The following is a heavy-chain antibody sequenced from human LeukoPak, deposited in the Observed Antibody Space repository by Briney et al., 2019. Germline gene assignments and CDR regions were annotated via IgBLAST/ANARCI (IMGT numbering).Heavy chain of an antibody. CDR1: GGSISSSSYY. J-gene: IGHJ6*04. CDR2: IYYSGST. CDR3: ASHTYYDFWSGYFQAGMDV. V-gene: IGHV4-39*07. D-gene: IGHD3-3*01. Sequence: SETLSLTCTVSGGSISSSSYYWGWIRQPPGKGLEWIGSIYYSGSTYYNPSLKSRVTISVDTSKNQFSLKLSSVTAADTAVYYCASHTYYDFWSGYFQAGMDVWGKGTTVTVSS.